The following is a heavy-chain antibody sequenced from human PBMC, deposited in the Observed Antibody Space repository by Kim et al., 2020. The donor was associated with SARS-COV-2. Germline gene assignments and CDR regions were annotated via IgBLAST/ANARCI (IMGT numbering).Heavy chain of an antibody. D-gene: IGHD3-10*01. Sequence: GGSLRLSCAASGFTFSSYAMHWVRQAPGKGLEWVAVISYDGSNKYYADSVKGRFTISRDNSKNTLYLQMNSLRAEDTAVYYCARGDYGSGSYRSRPDYYYYGMDVWGQGTTVTVSS. J-gene: IGHJ6*02. V-gene: IGHV3-30*04. CDR2: ISYDGSNK. CDR3: ARGDYGSGSYRSRPDYYYYGMDV. CDR1: GFTFSSYA.